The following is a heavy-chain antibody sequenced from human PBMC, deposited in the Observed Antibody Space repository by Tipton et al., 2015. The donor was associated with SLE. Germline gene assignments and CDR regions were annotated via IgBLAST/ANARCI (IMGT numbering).Heavy chain of an antibody. Sequence: LRLSCTVSGGSISSYYWSWIRQPPGKGLEWIGYIYYSGSTNYNPSLKSRVTISVDTSKNKFSLKLSSVTAADTAVYYCARVAGGDGYKPFDHWGQGTLVTVSS. CDR2: IYYSGST. D-gene: IGHD5-24*01. CDR3: ARVAGGDGYKPFDH. V-gene: IGHV4-59*01. CDR1: GGSISSYY. J-gene: IGHJ4*02.